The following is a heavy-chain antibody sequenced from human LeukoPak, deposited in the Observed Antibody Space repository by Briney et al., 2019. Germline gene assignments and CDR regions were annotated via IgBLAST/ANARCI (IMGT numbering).Heavy chain of an antibody. V-gene: IGHV4-30-2*01. CDR2: IYHSGST. CDR1: GVSISSGGYS. Sequence: PSQTLSLTCAVSGVSISSGGYSWRWIRQPPGKGLEWIGYIYHSGSTYYNPSLKSRVTISVDRSKNQFSLKLSSVTAADTAVYYCAKGPNGYCSSTSCYRYGMDVWGQGTTVTVSS. J-gene: IGHJ6*02. D-gene: IGHD2-2*03. CDR3: AKGPNGYCSSTSCYRYGMDV.